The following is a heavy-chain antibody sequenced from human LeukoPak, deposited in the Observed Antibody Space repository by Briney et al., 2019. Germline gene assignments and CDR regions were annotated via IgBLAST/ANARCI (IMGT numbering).Heavy chain of an antibody. D-gene: IGHD2-15*01. V-gene: IGHV4-59*12. CDR3: AGRLLGYCSGGSCYSGYFQH. CDR1: GGSISSYY. CDR2: IYYSGST. J-gene: IGHJ1*01. Sequence: SSETLSLTCTVSGGSISSYYWSWIRQPPGKGLEWIGYIYYSGSTNYNPSLKSRVTISVDTSKNQFSLKLSSVTAADTAMYYCAGRLLGYCSGGSCYSGYFQHWGQGTLVTVSS.